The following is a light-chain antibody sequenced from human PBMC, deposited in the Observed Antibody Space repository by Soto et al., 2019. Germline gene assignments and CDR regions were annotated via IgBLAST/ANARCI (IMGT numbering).Light chain of an antibody. Sequence: QAVVTQPPSVSAAPGQMVTISCSGSSSNIGNNYVSWYQQLPGTAPKLLIYDNNKRPSGIPDRFSGSKSGTSATLGITGLQTGDEADYYCGTWDSSLSAVVFGGGTKLTVL. CDR1: SSNIGNNY. V-gene: IGLV1-51*01. J-gene: IGLJ2*01. CDR2: DNN. CDR3: GTWDSSLSAVV.